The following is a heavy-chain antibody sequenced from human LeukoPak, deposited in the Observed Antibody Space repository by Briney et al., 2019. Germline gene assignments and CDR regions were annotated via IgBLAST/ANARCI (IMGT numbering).Heavy chain of an antibody. D-gene: IGHD6-19*01. CDR2: INHSGST. CDR3: ARAPSGWNDY. V-gene: IGHV4-34*01. CDR1: GGSFSGYY. Sequence: SETLSLTCAAYGGSFSGYYWSWIRQPPGKGLEWIGEINHSGSTNYNPSLKSRVTISVDTSKNQFSLKLSSVTAADTAVYYCARAPSGWNDYWGQGTLVTVSS. J-gene: IGHJ4*02.